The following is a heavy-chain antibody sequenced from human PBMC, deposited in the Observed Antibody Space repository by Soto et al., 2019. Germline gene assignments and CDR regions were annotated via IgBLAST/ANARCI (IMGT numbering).Heavy chain of an antibody. Sequence: QVQRVESGGGVVQPGRSLRLTCAASGFIFSGSGMHWVRQAPGKGLEWVALVSNDGIRKYYGDSVKGRFTISRDNAENTLYLQMNSLRAEDTAVYYCARWVGGSMYDNSGKYDSWGQGTLVTVSS. D-gene: IGHD3-22*01. CDR2: VSNDGIRK. CDR1: GFIFSGSG. J-gene: IGHJ5*01. CDR3: ARWVGGSMYDNSGKYDS. V-gene: IGHV3-30*03.